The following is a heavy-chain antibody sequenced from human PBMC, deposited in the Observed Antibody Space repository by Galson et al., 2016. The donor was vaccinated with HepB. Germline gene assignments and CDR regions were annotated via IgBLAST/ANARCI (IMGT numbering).Heavy chain of an antibody. V-gene: IGHV2-26*01. CDR1: GFSLSNGRVG. Sequence: PALVKPTQTLTLTCTVSGFSLSNGRVGVSWIRQPPGKALEWLAHIFSNDVQSYSTSLKSRITISKDTSKGQVVLTMTNMDPVDTATYFCARTGGVDGDHFDYWGQGTLSPSPQ. J-gene: IGHJ4*02. CDR2: IFSNDVQ. CDR3: ARTGGVDGDHFDY. D-gene: IGHD3-16*01.